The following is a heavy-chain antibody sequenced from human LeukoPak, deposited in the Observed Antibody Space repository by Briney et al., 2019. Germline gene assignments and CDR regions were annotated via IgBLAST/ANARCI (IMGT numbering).Heavy chain of an antibody. Sequence: SETLSLTCTVSVCTISTYYWSWIRQPPGKGLEWIGYIYYSGSTNYNPSLKSRVTISVDTSKNQFSLKLSSVTAANTPVYYCARSVIGSTDAFDIWGQGTMVTVSS. CDR3: ARSVIGSTDAFDI. CDR1: VCTISTYY. V-gene: IGHV4-59*01. CDR2: IYYSGST. D-gene: IGHD1-26*01. J-gene: IGHJ3*02.